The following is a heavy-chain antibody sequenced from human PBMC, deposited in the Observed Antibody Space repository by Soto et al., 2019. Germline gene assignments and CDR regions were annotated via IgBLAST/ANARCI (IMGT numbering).Heavy chain of an antibody. Sequence: QVQLQESGPGLVKPSQTLSLTCTVSGGSISSGGYYWSWIRQHPGKGLEWIGYIYYSGSTYYNPSPTIRFIKSVDTSKNQFSLKLCSVTAACTAVYYCARGGTMVRGVISYDYWGQGTLVTVSS. D-gene: IGHD3-10*01. CDR2: IYYSGST. CDR1: GGSISSGGYY. J-gene: IGHJ4*02. CDR3: ARGGTMVRGVISYDY. V-gene: IGHV4-31*03.